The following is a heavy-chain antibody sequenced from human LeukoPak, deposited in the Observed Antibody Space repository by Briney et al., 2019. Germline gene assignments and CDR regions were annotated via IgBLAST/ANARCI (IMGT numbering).Heavy chain of an antibody. V-gene: IGHV4-39*01. J-gene: IGHJ4*02. CDR2: IYYSGST. Sequence: SETLSLTCAVSGGFISSSSYFWGWIRQPPGKGLEWIGSIYYSGSTSYNTSLKSRVTISVDTSKNQFSLKLSSVTAADTAVYYCARGRSGYDSHWGQGTLVTVSS. CDR3: ARGRSGYDSH. CDR1: GGFISSSSYF. D-gene: IGHD5-12*01.